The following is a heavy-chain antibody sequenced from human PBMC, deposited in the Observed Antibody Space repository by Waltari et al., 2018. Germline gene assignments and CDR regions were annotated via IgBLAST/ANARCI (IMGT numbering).Heavy chain of an antibody. J-gene: IGHJ5*02. V-gene: IGHV4-59*01. CDR1: GGSISGFY. Sequence: GPSLLKPSETLSLICTVSGGSISGFYWSWVRQPPGKGLDWIGYIYYTGSTNFNPSLKSRVTMSVDTSKNQFSLKLSSVTAADTAFYYCARGGGGDWEWFDPWGQGTLVTVSS. CDR3: ARGGGGDWEWFDP. D-gene: IGHD2-21*02. CDR2: IYYTGST.